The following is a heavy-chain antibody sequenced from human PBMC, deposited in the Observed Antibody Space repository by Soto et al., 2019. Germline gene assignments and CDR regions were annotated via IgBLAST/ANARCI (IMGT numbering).Heavy chain of an antibody. D-gene: IGHD1-26*01. CDR2: INSDGSST. V-gene: IGHV3-74*01. J-gene: IGHJ2*01. CDR1: GFSFSSYW. CDR3: ARGGSLNWYFDL. Sequence: EVQLVESGGGFVQPGGSLRLSCAASGFSFSSYWMHWVRQAPGKGLVWVSRINSDGSSTSYANSVKGRFTISRDNAKNTLYLQMNSLIVEDTAVYYCARGGSLNWYFDLWGRGTLVTVSS.